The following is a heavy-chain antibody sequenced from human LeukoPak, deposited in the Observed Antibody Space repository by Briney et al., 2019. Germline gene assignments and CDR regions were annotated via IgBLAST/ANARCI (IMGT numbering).Heavy chain of an antibody. CDR1: GFTFSSHS. CDR3: ARDPYSGSYHDY. D-gene: IGHD1-26*01. CDR2: ISSSSSYI. J-gene: IGHJ4*02. Sequence: PGGSLRLSCVASGFTFSSHSMNWVGQAPGKGREWVSSISSSSSYIYYADSVKGRFTISRDNAKNSLYLQMNSLRAEDTAVYYCARDPYSGSYHDYWGQGTLVTVSS. V-gene: IGHV3-21*01.